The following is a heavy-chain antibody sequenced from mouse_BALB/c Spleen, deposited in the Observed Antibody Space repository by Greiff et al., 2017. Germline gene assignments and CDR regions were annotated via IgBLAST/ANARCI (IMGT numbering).Heavy chain of an antibody. CDR1: GFSLTSYG. CDR2: IWAGGST. CDR3: ARVDGYYEDAMDY. Sequence: VQLVESGPGLVAPSQSLSITCTVSGFSLTSYGVHWVRQPPGKGLEWLGVIWAGGSTNYNSALMSRLSISKDNSKSQVFLKMNSLQTDDTAMYYCARVDGYYEDAMDYWVKEPQSPSPQ. V-gene: IGHV2-9*02. D-gene: IGHD2-3*01. J-gene: IGHJ4*01.